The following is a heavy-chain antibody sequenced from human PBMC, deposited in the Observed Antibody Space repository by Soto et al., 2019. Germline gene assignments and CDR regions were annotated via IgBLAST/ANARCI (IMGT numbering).Heavy chain of an antibody. CDR3: ARSYCSGGSCYSYYFDY. CDR1: GGTFSSYA. CDR2: IIPIFGTA. J-gene: IGHJ4*02. V-gene: IGHV1-69*01. Sequence: ASVKVSCKASGGTFSSYAISWVRQAPGQGLEWMGGIIPIFGTANYAQKFQGRVTITADESTSTAYMELSSLRSEDTAVYYCARSYCSGGSCYSYYFDYWGQGTLVTVSS. D-gene: IGHD2-15*01.